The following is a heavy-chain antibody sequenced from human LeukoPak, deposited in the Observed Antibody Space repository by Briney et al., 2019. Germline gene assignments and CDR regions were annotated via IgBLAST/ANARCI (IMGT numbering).Heavy chain of an antibody. CDR1: GFTFSSYG. Sequence: PGGSLRLSCGASGFTFSSYGMHWVCQAPGKGLEWVAVIWYDGSNKYYADSVKGRFTISRDNSKNTLYLQMNSLRAEDTAVYYCARDGDYEDYYYGMDVCGQGTTVTVSS. CDR3: ARDGDYEDYYYGMDV. J-gene: IGHJ6*02. D-gene: IGHD4-17*01. CDR2: IWYDGSNK. V-gene: IGHV3-33*01.